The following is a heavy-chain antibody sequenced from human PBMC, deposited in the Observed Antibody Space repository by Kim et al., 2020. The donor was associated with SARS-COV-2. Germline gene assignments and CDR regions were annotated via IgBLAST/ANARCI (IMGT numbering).Heavy chain of an antibody. Sequence: GGSLRLSCAASGFTFSSYGMHWVRQAPGKGLEWVAVIWYDGSNKYYADSVKGRFTISRDNSKNTLYLQMNSLRAEDTAVYYCAREYYDFWSGRLQKNWFDPWGQGTLVTVSS. D-gene: IGHD3-3*01. CDR3: AREYYDFWSGRLQKNWFDP. CDR1: GFTFSSYG. J-gene: IGHJ5*02. CDR2: IWYDGSNK. V-gene: IGHV3-33*01.